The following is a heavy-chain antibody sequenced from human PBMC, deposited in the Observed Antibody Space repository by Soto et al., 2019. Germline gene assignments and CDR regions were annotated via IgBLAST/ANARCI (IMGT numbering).Heavy chain of an antibody. CDR3: AREGGSYDSGGYLVRGAFDI. Sequence: SETLSLTCSVSGDSISRIDYYWTWIRQHPEKGLEWIGNIYFRGNTYYSPSLESRLTISVDTSKNQFSLKLTSVTAADTAVYYCAREGGSYDSGGYLVRGAFDIWGQGTMVTVSS. CDR1: GDSISRIDYY. CDR2: IYFRGNT. J-gene: IGHJ3*02. V-gene: IGHV4-31*03. D-gene: IGHD3-22*01.